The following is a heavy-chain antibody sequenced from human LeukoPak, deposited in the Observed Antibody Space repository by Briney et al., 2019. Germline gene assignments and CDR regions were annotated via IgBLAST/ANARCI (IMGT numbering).Heavy chain of an antibody. CDR1: GYSFTSYW. CDR3: ARMGPLMATIHQSLDY. CDR2: TYPGDSDT. D-gene: IGHD5-24*01. Sequence: GESLKISCKGSGYSFTSYWIGWVRQMPGKGLEWMGITYPGDSDTRYSPSFQGQVTISADKSISTAYLQWSSLKASDTAMYYCARMGPLMATIHQSLDYWGQGTLVTVSS. J-gene: IGHJ4*02. V-gene: IGHV5-51*01.